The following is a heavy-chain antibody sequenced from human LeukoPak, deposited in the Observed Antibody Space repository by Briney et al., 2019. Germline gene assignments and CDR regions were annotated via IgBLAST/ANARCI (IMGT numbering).Heavy chain of an antibody. CDR1: GGSFSGYY. D-gene: IGHD2-15*01. J-gene: IGHJ4*02. CDR2: INHSGST. Sequence: SGTLSLTCAVYGGSFSGYYWSWIRQPPGKGLEWIGEINHSGSTNYNPSLKSRVTISVDTSKNQFSLKLSSVTAADTAVYYCARRPGYCSGGSCFDYWGQGTLVTVSS. CDR3: ARRPGYCSGGSCFDY. V-gene: IGHV4-34*01.